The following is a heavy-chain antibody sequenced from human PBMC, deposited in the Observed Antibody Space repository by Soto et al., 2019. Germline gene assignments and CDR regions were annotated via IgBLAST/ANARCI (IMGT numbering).Heavy chain of an antibody. CDR3: ARDSFPSLIVSGYYYGMDV. CDR1: GFTFSSYA. CDR2: ISYDGSNK. Sequence: GGSLRLSCAASGFTFSSYAMHWVRQAPGKGLEWVAVISYDGSNKYYADSVKGRFTISRDNSKNTLYLQMNSLRAEDTAVYYCARDSFPSLIVSGYYYGMDVWGQGTTVTVSS. D-gene: IGHD1-26*01. V-gene: IGHV3-30-3*01. J-gene: IGHJ6*02.